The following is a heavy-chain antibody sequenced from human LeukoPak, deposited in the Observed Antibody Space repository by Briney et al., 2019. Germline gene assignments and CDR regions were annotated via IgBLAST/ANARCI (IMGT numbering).Heavy chain of an antibody. CDR2: ISAYNGNT. CDR3: ARLDDYGDYVNAFDI. V-gene: IGHV1-18*01. CDR1: GGTFSSYA. J-gene: IGHJ3*02. Sequence: ASVKVSCKASGGTFSSYAISWVRQAPGQGLEWMGWISAYNGNTNYAQKLQGRVTMTTDTSTSTAYMELRSLRSDDTAVYYCARLDDYGDYVNAFDIWGQGTMVTVSS. D-gene: IGHD4-17*01.